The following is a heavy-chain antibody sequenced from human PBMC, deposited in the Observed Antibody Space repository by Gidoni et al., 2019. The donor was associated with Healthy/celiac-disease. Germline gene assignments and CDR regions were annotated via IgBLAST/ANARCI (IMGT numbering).Heavy chain of an antibody. Sequence: QVQLQQWGAGLLKPSETLSPTCAVYGGSFSGYYWSWIRQPPGKGLEWIGEINHSGSTNYNPSLKSRVTISVDTSKNQFSLKLSSVTAADTAVYYCARGPPGVGRSQDWFDPWGQGTLVTVSS. D-gene: IGHD1-26*01. CDR3: ARGPPGVGRSQDWFDP. J-gene: IGHJ5*02. CDR1: GGSFSGYY. CDR2: INHSGST. V-gene: IGHV4-34*01.